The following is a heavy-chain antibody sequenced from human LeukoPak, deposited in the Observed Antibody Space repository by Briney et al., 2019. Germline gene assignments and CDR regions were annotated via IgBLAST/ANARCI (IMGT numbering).Heavy chain of an antibody. CDR1: GFTFSSYS. Sequence: PGGSLRLSCAASGFTFSSYSMNWVRQAPEKGLEWVSSICSSSSYIYYADSVKGRFTVSRDNAKNSLYLQMNSLRAGDTAVYYCARAFFRLGELSLYRYNWFDPWGQGTLVTVSS. V-gene: IGHV3-21*01. J-gene: IGHJ5*02. D-gene: IGHD3-16*02. CDR2: ICSSSSYI. CDR3: ARAFFRLGELSLYRYNWFDP.